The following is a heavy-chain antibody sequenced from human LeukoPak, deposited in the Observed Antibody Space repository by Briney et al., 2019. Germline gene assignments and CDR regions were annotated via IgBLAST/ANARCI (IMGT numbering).Heavy chain of an antibody. Sequence: SETLSLTCAVSGGSNSSSNWWSWVRQPPGKGLEWIGEIYHSGSTNYNPSLKSRVTISVDKSKNQFSLKLSSVTAADTAVYYCARVNSRRGYFDYWSQGTLVTVSS. CDR2: IYHSGST. V-gene: IGHV4-4*02. J-gene: IGHJ4*02. CDR3: ARVNSRRGYFDY. CDR1: GGSNSSSNW.